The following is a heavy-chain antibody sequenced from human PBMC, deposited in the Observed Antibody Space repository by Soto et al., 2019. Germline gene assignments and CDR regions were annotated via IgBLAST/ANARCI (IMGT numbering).Heavy chain of an antibody. J-gene: IGHJ5*02. CDR3: AHRGAGTELYLSWFDP. CDR2: IYWDDDK. Sequence: SGPTLVNPTQTLTLTCTYSGFSLSTSGVAVGWIRQPPGKALEWLALIYWDDDKRYSPSLKSRLTITRDTSKNQVVLTMTNMDPVDTATYYCAHRGAGTELYLSWFDPWGQGILVTVSS. CDR1: GFSLSTSGVA. D-gene: IGHD6-19*01. V-gene: IGHV2-5*02.